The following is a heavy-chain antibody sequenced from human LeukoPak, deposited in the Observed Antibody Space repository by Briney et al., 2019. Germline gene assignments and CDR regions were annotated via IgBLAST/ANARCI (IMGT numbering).Heavy chain of an antibody. CDR2: ISYDGSNK. J-gene: IGHJ6*02. CDR1: GFTFSSYA. CDR3: ARDSYGDFGHYYGMDV. V-gene: IGHV3-30*04. Sequence: GGSLRLSCAASGFTFSSYAMHWVRQAPGKGLEWVAVISYDGSNKYYADSVKGRFTISRDNSKNTLYLQMNSLRAEDTAVYYCARDSYGDFGHYYGMDVWGQGTTVTVSS. D-gene: IGHD4-17*01.